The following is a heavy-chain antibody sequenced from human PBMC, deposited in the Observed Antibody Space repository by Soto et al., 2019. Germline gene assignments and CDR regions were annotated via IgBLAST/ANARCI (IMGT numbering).Heavy chain of an antibody. CDR2: VSVDGRDK. Sequence: VQLEESGGGLVQPGGSLRLSCAPSGFRSSTAWLRWVRQAPRNGTEWVDIVSVDGRDKTYADSVKGRFTIFRDNAENSLFLQMNSMRADYTAGYYCASDDRSSGPCDYWGQGALVTVSS. V-gene: IGHV3-7*01. CDR1: GFRSSTAW. J-gene: IGHJ4*02. CDR3: ASDDRSSGPCDY. D-gene: IGHD6-19*01.